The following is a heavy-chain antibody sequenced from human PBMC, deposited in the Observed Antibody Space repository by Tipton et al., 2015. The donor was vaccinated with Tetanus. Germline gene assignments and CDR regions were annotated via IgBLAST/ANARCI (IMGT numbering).Heavy chain of an antibody. CDR1: GYTFTHYY. CDR3: ARDREAFDF. J-gene: IGHJ3*01. V-gene: IGHV1-46*04. Sequence: QVQLVQSGAEVKKPGASVKVSCKTSGYTFTHYYLHWVRQAPGQGLAWMGMIYPSDGSTSYAQKLQGRVTMTRDTPTSTVYMELSSLRSEDTAVYYCARDREAFDFWGQGTMVTVSS. D-gene: IGHD1-26*01. CDR2: IYPSDGST.